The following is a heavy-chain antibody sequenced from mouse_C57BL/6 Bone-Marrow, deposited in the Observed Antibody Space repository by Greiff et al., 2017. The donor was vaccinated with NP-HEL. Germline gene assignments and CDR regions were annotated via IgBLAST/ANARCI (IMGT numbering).Heavy chain of an antibody. CDR2: IDPSDSET. Sequence: QVQLQQSGAELVRPGSSVKLSCKASGYTFTSYWMHWVKQRPIQGLEWIGNIDPSDSETHYNQKFKDKATLTVDKSSSTAYMQLSSLTSEDSAVYYCARWGYGSSYWYFDVWGTGTTVTVSS. CDR3: ARWGYGSSYWYFDV. CDR1: GYTFTSYW. V-gene: IGHV1-52*01. J-gene: IGHJ1*03. D-gene: IGHD1-1*01.